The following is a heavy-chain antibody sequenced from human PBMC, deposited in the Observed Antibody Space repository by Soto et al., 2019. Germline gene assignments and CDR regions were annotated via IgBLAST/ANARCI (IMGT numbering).Heavy chain of an antibody. J-gene: IGHJ5*02. D-gene: IGHD3-10*01. CDR1: GYTFTSYY. CDR2: INPSGGST. V-gene: IGHV1-46*01. Sequence: GASVKASCKASGYTFTSYYMHWVRQAPGQGLEWMGIINPSGGSTSYAQKFQGRVTMTRDTSTSTVYMELSSLRSEDTAVYYCARYYGSGSYSSVRFDPWGQGTLVTVSS. CDR3: ARYYGSGSYSSVRFDP.